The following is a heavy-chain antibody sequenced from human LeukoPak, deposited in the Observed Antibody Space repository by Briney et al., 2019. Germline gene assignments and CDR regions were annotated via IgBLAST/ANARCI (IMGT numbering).Heavy chain of an antibody. Sequence: ASVKVSCKASGYTFTSYYMHWVRQAPGQGLEWMGIINPSGGSTSYAQKFQGRVTMTRDMSTSTAYMELRSLRSDDTAVYYCARRAYSSSGYYYYMDVWGKGTTVTISS. J-gene: IGHJ6*03. CDR2: INPSGGST. D-gene: IGHD6-13*01. CDR1: GYTFTSYY. V-gene: IGHV1-46*01. CDR3: ARRAYSSSGYYYYMDV.